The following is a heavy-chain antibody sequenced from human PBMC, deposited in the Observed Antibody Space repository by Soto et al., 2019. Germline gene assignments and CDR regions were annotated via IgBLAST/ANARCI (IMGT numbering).Heavy chain of an antibody. J-gene: IGHJ6*02. CDR3: AREAVRYCRDDVCSQGYYYVAMDV. Sequence: QVQLVQSGAEVKNSGASVKVSCKASGYTFTSYGFSWVRQAPGQGLEWMGWISASYGNTNYAQKLQGRVTMTSETSTSTAYMEMRSLRYNDTDTYYCAREAVRYCRDDVCSQGYYYVAMDVWGQGTTVTVS. CDR1: GYTFTSYG. V-gene: IGHV1-18*01. D-gene: IGHD2-21*01. CDR2: ISASYGNT.